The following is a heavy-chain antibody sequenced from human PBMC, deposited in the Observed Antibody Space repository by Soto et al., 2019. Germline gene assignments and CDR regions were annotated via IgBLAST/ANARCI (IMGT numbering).Heavy chain of an antibody. CDR2: IWYDGSNK. CDR3: ARDPLAYCGGDCYFSY. CDR1: GFTFSSYG. J-gene: IGHJ4*02. D-gene: IGHD2-21*02. V-gene: IGHV3-33*01. Sequence: GGSLRLSCAASGFTFSSYGMHWVRQAPGKGLEWVAVIWYDGSNKYYADSVKGRFTISRDNSKNTLYLQMNSLRAEDTAVYYSARDPLAYCGGDCYFSYWGQGTLVTVSS.